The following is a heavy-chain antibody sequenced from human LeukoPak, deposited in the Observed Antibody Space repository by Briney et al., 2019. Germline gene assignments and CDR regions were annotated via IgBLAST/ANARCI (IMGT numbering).Heavy chain of an antibody. CDR2: INPNSGGT. J-gene: IGHJ4*02. Sequence: ASVKVSCKASGYTFINYYMHWVRQAPGQGLEWMGWINPNSGGTNYAQKFQGRVTMTRDTSISTAYMELSRLRSDDTAVYYCARAMPPRSRVQLWLRHYFDYWGQGTLVTVSS. V-gene: IGHV1-2*02. D-gene: IGHD5-18*01. CDR3: ARAMPPRSRVQLWLRHYFDY. CDR1: GYTFINYY.